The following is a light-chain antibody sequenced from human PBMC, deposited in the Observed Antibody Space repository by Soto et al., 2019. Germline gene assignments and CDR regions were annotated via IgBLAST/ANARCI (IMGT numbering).Light chain of an antibody. CDR1: QSVSSSS. CDR2: DAS. V-gene: IGKV3D-20*02. J-gene: IGKJ5*01. CDR3: QQRSNWPIT. Sequence: ETVLTQSPGTLSLSPGERATLSCRASQSVSSSSLAWYQQRPGQAPRLLIYDASSRPTDIPARFSGSGSGTDFTLTISSLEPEDFALYYCQQRSNWPITFGQGTRPAI.